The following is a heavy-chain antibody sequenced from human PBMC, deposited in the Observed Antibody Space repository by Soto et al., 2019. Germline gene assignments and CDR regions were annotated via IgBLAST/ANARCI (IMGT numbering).Heavy chain of an antibody. V-gene: IGHV3-15*07. D-gene: IGHD3-3*01. Sequence: GGSLRLSCAASGFTFSNAWMNWVRQAPGKGLEWVGRIKSKTDGGTTDYAAPVKGRFTISRDDSKNTLYLQMNSLKTEDTAVYYCTTYYDFWSGYYELYWGQGTLVTVSS. CDR1: GFTFSNAW. J-gene: IGHJ4*02. CDR3: TTYYDFWSGYYELY. CDR2: IKSKTDGGTT.